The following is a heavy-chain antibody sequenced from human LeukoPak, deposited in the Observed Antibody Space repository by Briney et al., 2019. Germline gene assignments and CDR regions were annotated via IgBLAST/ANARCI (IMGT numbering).Heavy chain of an antibody. J-gene: IGHJ6*02. Sequence: PGRSLRLSCAASGFTFSSYGMHWVRQAPGKGLEWVAVIWYDGSNKYYADSVKGRFTISRDNSKNTLYLQMNSLRAEDTAVYYCARDDGSGYTYYYYGMDVWGQGTTVTVSS. V-gene: IGHV3-33*01. D-gene: IGHD3-22*01. CDR2: IWYDGSNK. CDR1: GFTFSSYG. CDR3: ARDDGSGYTYYYYGMDV.